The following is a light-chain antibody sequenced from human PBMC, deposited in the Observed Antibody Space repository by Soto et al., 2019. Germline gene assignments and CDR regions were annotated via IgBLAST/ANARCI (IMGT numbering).Light chain of an antibody. CDR3: QQYNNWPRT. Sequence: EIVMTQSPATLSVSPGERATLSCRASQSVSSNLAWYQQKPGQAPRLLIYGASTRATGIPARFSGSGSGKELTLTISSLQSQDFAVYYCQQYNNWPRTFGQGNKVEI. CDR2: GAS. CDR1: QSVSSN. J-gene: IGKJ1*01. V-gene: IGKV3-15*01.